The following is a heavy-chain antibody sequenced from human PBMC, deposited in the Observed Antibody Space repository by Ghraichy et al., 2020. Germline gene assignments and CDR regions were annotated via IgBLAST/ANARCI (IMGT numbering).Heavy chain of an antibody. CDR2: TYYRSKWYN. D-gene: IGHD3-22*01. CDR1: GDSVSSHSAA. CDR3: ARDHGYQLSTRYYYDSSGYWVYYYGMDV. Sequence: SQTLSLTCALSGDSVSSHSAAWNWIRQSPSRGLEWLGRTYYRSKWYNDYAVSVKSRITINPDTSKNQFSLQLNSVTPEDTAVYYCARDHGYQLSTRYYYDSSGYWVYYYGMDVWGKGTTGTVSS. J-gene: IGHJ6*04. V-gene: IGHV6-1*01.